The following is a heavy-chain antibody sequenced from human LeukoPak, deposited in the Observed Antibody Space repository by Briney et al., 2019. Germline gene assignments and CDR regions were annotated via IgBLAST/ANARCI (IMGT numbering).Heavy chain of an antibody. CDR3: ARGVVTAYSVDY. J-gene: IGHJ4*02. CDR2: IYYSGST. CDR1: GGSISSGDYY. D-gene: IGHD2-21*02. Sequence: PSQTLSLTCTVSGGSISSGDYYWSWIRQPPGKGLEWIGSIYYSGSTYYNPSLKSRVTISVDTSKNQFPLKLSSVTAADTAVYYCARGVVTAYSVDYWGQGTLVTVSS. V-gene: IGHV4-39*06.